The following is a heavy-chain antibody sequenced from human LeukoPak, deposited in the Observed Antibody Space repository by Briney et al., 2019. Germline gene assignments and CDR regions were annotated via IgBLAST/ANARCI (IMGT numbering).Heavy chain of an antibody. CDR3: ARGYYYDFSVTPDY. D-gene: IGHD3-22*01. Sequence: PGGSLRLSCAASGFIFSNYATHWVRQAPGKGLEWVAVIWHDGRNEYYADSVKGRFTISRDTSKNTLYLQMNSLRVEDTAVYYCARGYYYDFSVTPDYWGQGTLVTVSS. V-gene: IGHV3-33*01. J-gene: IGHJ4*02. CDR2: IWHDGRNE. CDR1: GFIFSNYA.